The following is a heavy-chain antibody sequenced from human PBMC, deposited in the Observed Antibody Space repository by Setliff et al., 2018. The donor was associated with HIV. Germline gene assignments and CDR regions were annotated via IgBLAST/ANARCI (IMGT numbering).Heavy chain of an antibody. Sequence: PGGSLRLSCAASGFTFSSYAMSWVRQAPGKGLEWVSAISGSGGSTYYADSVKGRFTISRDNSKNTLYLQVNSLRAEDTAVYYCAKGDSSSEGMDVWGKGATVTVSS. CDR1: GFTFSSYA. CDR2: ISGSGGST. D-gene: IGHD6-13*01. V-gene: IGHV3-23*01. J-gene: IGHJ6*03. CDR3: AKGDSSSEGMDV.